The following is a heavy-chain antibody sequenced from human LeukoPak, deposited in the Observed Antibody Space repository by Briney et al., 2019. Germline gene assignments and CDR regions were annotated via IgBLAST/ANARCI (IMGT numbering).Heavy chain of an antibody. CDR3: VRIAGMNYVADV. CDR1: GFTFTSHG. D-gene: IGHD1-7*01. J-gene: IGHJ6*02. CDR2: IWYDGSKK. Sequence: PGRSLRLSCAASGFTFTSHGMHWVRQAPGKGLEWVALIWYDGSKKYYVDSVKGRFTISRDDSKNTLYLQMDSLRVEDTAVYYCVRIAGMNYVADVWGQGTTVTVS. V-gene: IGHV3-33*01.